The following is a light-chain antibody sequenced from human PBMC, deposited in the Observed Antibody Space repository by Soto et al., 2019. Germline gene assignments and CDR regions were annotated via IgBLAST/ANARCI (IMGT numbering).Light chain of an antibody. V-gene: IGKV1-5*03. Sequence: DIPVTQWPATLSGALGDRFTITCRASQTISSWLAWYQQKPGKAPKLLIYKASSLESGVPSRFSGSGSGTEFTLTISSLEAEDFAAYYCLQAKRYPLTFGQGTKVDIK. CDR3: LQAKRYPLT. J-gene: IGKJ1*01. CDR2: KAS. CDR1: QTISSW.